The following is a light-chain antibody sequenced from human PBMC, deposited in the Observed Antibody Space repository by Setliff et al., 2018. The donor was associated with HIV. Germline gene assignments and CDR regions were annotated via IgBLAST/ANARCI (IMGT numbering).Light chain of an antibody. CDR2: DVS. CDR1: SSDVGGYNY. Sequence: QSALTQPASVPGSPGQSIAISCTGSSSDVGGYNYVSWYQQHPGKAPKLMIYDVSQRPSGVSDRFSGSKSGITASLTISGLQPEDESDYYGSSYTASSTWVFGGGTK. V-gene: IGLV2-14*03. J-gene: IGLJ3*02. CDR3: SSYTASSTWV.